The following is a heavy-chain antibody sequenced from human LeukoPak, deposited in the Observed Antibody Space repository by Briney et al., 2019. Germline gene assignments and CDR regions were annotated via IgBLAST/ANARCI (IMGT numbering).Heavy chain of an antibody. Sequence: GGSLRLSCAASGFTFNNYGMHWVRQAPGKGLEWVAVISYDGRNIHYPDSVKGRFTISRDISTNTLWLQMDSLRTEDTAVYYCAKGPLRGTAAAIDYWGQGTLVTVSS. V-gene: IGHV3-30*18. D-gene: IGHD2-2*01. CDR2: ISYDGRNI. CDR3: AKGPLRGTAAAIDY. CDR1: GFTFNNYG. J-gene: IGHJ4*02.